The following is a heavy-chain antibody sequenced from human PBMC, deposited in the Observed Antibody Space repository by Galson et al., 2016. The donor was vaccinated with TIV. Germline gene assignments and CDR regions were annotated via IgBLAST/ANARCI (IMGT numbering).Heavy chain of an antibody. J-gene: IGHJ3*02. Sequence: PALVKPTQTLTLTCTFSGFSLSDTGVGVGWIRQPPGKALEWLGIFYWDDDTRYSPSLGSRLTITKDPSKNQVVLTVTDMDPVDTGTYFCAHIRITLIPDAFYIWGQGTTVTVSS. CDR2: FYWDDDT. CDR1: GFSLSDTGVG. D-gene: IGHD3-22*01. CDR3: AHIRITLIPDAFYI. V-gene: IGHV2-5*02.